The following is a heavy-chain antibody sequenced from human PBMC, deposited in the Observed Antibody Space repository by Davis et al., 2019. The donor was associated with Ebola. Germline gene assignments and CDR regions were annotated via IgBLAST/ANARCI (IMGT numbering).Heavy chain of an antibody. CDR2: TNPNSGDT. V-gene: IGHV1-2*02. CDR3: ARSMIARPRDNWFDS. Sequence: ASVTVSCKASGYTFSAFYIHWVRQAPGLGLEWMGWTNPNSGDTNYARRFQGRVTITGDTSISTAYMELSRLTSDDTALYYCARSMIARPRDNWFDSWGRGTLVTVSS. CDR1: GYTFSAFY. D-gene: IGHD3-22*01. J-gene: IGHJ5*01.